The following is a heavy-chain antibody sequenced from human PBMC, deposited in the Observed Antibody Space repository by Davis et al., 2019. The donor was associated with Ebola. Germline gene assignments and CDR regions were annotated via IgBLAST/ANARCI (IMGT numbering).Heavy chain of an antibody. J-gene: IGHJ4*02. CDR2: ISYDGSNK. D-gene: IGHD3-10*01. CDR3: AKGPWFGELWFDY. Sequence: PGGSLRLSCAASGFTFSSYGMHWVRQAPGKGLEWVAVISYDGSNKYYADSVKGRFTISRDNSKNTLYLQMNSLRAEDTAVYYCAKGPWFGELWFDYWGQGTLVTVSS. V-gene: IGHV3-30*18. CDR1: GFTFSSYG.